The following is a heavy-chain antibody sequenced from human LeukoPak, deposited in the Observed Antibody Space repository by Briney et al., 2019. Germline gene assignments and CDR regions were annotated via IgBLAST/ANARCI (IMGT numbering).Heavy chain of an antibody. CDR1: GGSISSYY. D-gene: IGHD3-3*01. Sequence: SETLSLTCTVSGGSISSYYWSWIRQPAGKGLEWIGRIYTSGSTNYNPSLKSRVTMSVDTSKNQFSLKLSSVTAADTAVYYCARVPIMGDFWSGRDWYFDLWGRGTLVTVSS. CDR3: ARVPIMGDFWSGRDWYFDL. CDR2: IYTSGST. V-gene: IGHV4-4*07. J-gene: IGHJ2*01.